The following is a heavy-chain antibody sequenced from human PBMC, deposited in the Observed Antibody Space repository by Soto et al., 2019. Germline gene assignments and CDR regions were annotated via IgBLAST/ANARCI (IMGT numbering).Heavy chain of an antibody. V-gene: IGHV4-28*01. D-gene: IGHD1-26*01. CDR1: GYSISSSNW. J-gene: IGHJ4*02. CDR2: IYYSGTT. CDR3: ARREIQGPIDY. Sequence: QVQLQESGPGLVKPSDTLSLTCAVSGYSISSSNWWGWIRQPPGKGLEWIGYIYYSGTTYYNPSLKSRVTMSVDTSRYQFSLKLTSVTAVDTAVYYCARREIQGPIDYWGQGTLVTVSS.